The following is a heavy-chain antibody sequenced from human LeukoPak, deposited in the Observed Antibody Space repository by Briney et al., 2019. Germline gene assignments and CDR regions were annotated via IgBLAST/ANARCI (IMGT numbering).Heavy chain of an antibody. Sequence: SETLSLTCTVSGGSISSSYYYWGWIRQPPGKGLEWIGTIYYSGSTYYNPSLKSRVTISVDTSKNQFSLKLSSVTAPDTAVYYCARHEDRNWYFDHWGQGTLATVSS. J-gene: IGHJ4*02. CDR1: GGSISSSYYY. CDR2: IYYSGST. V-gene: IGHV4-39*01. D-gene: IGHD1-1*01. CDR3: ARHEDRNWYFDH.